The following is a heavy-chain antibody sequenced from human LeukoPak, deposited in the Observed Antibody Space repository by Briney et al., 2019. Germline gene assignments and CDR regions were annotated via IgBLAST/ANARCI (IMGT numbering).Heavy chain of an antibody. V-gene: IGHV4-59*12. CDR1: GGSISSYY. J-gene: IGHJ3*02. Sequence: SETLSLTCTVSGGSISSYYWSWIRQPPGKGLEWIGYIYYSGSTNYNPSLKSRVTISVDTSKNQFSLKLSSVTAADTAVYYCAREVRLSLKGIAAAGTGDAFDIWGQGTMVTVSS. CDR2: IYYSGST. D-gene: IGHD6-13*01. CDR3: AREVRLSLKGIAAAGTGDAFDI.